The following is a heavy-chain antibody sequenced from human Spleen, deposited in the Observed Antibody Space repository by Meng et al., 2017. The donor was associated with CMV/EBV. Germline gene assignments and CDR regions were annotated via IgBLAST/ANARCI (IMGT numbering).Heavy chain of an antibody. CDR3: AKLSKRTDPFDY. CDR2: IWYDGSNK. V-gene: IGHV3-33*06. Sequence: SCAASGFTFSSYGMHWVRQAPGKGLEWVAVIWYDGSNKYYADSVKGRFTTSRDNSKNTLYLQMNSLRAEDTAVYYCAKLSKRTDPFDYWGQGTLVTVSS. D-gene: IGHD2-8*02. CDR1: GFTFSSYG. J-gene: IGHJ4*02.